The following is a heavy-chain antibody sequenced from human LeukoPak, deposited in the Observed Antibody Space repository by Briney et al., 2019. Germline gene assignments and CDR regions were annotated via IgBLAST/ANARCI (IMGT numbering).Heavy chain of an antibody. CDR2: ISAYNGNT. CDR1: GYTFTRYG. V-gene: IGHV1-18*01. Sequence: ASVKVSCKASGYTFTRYGISWVRQAPGQGLEWMGCISAYNGNTNYAQKLQGRVTMTTDTSTSTAYMELRSLRSDDTAVYYCARDPGYCSSTSCYSPPDYWGQGTLVTVSS. CDR3: ARDPGYCSSTSCYSPPDY. D-gene: IGHD2-2*01. J-gene: IGHJ4*02.